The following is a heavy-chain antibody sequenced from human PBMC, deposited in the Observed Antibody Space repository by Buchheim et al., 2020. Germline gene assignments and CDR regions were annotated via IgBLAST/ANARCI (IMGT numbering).Heavy chain of an antibody. CDR1: GGSIGSYY. Sequence: QVQLQESGPGLVKPSETLSLTCTVSGGSIGSYYWSWIRQPPGKGLEWIGYIYYSGSTNYNPSLKSRVTISVDTSKNQFSLKLSSVTAADTAVYYCARGALEGSGYYYYYYGMDVWGQGTT. J-gene: IGHJ6*01. V-gene: IGHV4-59*01. CDR3: ARGALEGSGYYYYYYGMDV. CDR2: IYYSGST. D-gene: IGHD3-22*01.